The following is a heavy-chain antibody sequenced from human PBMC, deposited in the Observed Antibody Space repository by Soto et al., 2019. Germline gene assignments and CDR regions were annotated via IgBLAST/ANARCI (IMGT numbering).Heavy chain of an antibody. CDR3: AIDLQSPSSSWYYFDY. CDR1: GFTFSSYA. CDR2: ISYDGSNK. V-gene: IGHV3-30*04. J-gene: IGHJ4*02. D-gene: IGHD6-13*01. Sequence: GGSLRLSCAASGFTFSSYAMHWVRQAPGKGLEWVAVISYDGSNKYYADSVKGRFTISRGNSKNTLYLQMNSLRDEDTAVYYCAIDLQSPSSSWYYFDYGGQGTLVTVSS.